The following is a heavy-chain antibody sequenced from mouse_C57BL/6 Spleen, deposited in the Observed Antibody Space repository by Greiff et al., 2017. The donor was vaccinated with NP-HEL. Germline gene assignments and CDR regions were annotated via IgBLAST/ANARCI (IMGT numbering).Heavy chain of an antibody. V-gene: IGHV1-80*01. CDR3: ARDSSGYGFAY. D-gene: IGHD3-2*02. Sequence: VMLVESGAELVKPGASVKISCKASGYAFSSYWMNWVKQRPGKGLEWIGQIYPGDGDTNYNGKFKGKATLTADKSSSTAYMQLSSLTSEDSAVYFCARDSSGYGFAYWGQGTLVTVSA. CDR2: IYPGDGDT. J-gene: IGHJ3*01. CDR1: GYAFSSYW.